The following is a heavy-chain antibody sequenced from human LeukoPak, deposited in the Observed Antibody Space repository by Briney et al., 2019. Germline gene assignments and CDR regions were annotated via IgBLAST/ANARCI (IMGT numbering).Heavy chain of an antibody. CDR1: GGSISSYY. J-gene: IGHJ4*01. CDR3: AGSYYYGSGSYYNGGFDY. D-gene: IGHD3-10*01. CDR2: IYYSGST. V-gene: IGHV4-59*08. Sequence: SETLSLTCTVSGGSISSYYWSWIRQPPGKGLEWIGYIYYSGSTNYNPSLKSRVTISVHTSKNQFSLKLSSVTAADTAVYYCAGSYYYGSGSYYNGGFDYWGQGTLVTVSS.